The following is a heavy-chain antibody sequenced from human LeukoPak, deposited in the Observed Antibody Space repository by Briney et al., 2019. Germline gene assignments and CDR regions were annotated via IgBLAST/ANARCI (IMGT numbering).Heavy chain of an antibody. CDR2: IYHSGST. CDR1: GYSISSGYY. Sequence: SETLSLTCTVSGYSISSGYYWGWIRQPPGKGLEWIGSIYHSGSTYYNPSLKSRVTVSVDTSKNQFSLKLSSVTAADTAVYYCARDQGSSWGYYMDVWGKGTTVTVSS. V-gene: IGHV4-38-2*02. J-gene: IGHJ6*03. D-gene: IGHD6-13*01. CDR3: ARDQGSSWGYYMDV.